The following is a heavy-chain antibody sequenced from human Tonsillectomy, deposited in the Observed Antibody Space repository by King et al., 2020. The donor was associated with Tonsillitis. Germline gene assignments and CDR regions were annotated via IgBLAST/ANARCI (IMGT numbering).Heavy chain of an antibody. J-gene: IGHJ3*02. CDR2: ISSGSRNI. D-gene: IGHD3-22*01. CDR1: GFTFSNLD. V-gene: IGHV3-21*01. Sequence: VQLVESGGGLVKPGESLRLACATSGFTFSNLDMNWVRQAPGKGLEWVSSISSGSRNIYYADSVKGRFTISRDKAGNSMFLRMNSLRVEDTAVYYCAKDKGADYYDSDRGAFDICGKGTTVTVSS. CDR3: AKDKGADYYDSDRGAFDI.